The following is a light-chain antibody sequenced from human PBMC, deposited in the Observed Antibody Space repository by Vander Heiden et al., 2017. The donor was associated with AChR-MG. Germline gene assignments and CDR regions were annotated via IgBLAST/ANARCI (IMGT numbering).Light chain of an antibody. CDR2: GAS. Sequence: IVMTPSPATLSVSPAERATLSCRASQSVSSNLAWYQQKPGQAPRLLIYGASTRATGIPARFSGSGSGTEFTLTISSLQSEDFAVYYCQQYNNWPRTFGQGTKLEIK. J-gene: IGKJ2*01. V-gene: IGKV3-15*01. CDR1: QSVSSN. CDR3: QQYNNWPRT.